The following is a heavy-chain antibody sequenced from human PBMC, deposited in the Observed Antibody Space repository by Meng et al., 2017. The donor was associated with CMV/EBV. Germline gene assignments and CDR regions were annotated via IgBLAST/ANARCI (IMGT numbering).Heavy chain of an antibody. D-gene: IGHD2-2*01. J-gene: IGHJ4*02. V-gene: IGHV3-30-3*01. CDR1: GFTFSSYA. Sequence: GESLKISCAASGFTFSSYAMHWVRQAPGKGLEWVAVISYDGSNKYYADSMKGRFTISRDNSKNTLYLQMNSLRAEDTAVYYCARDGCSSTSCFYFDYWGQGTLVTVSS. CDR2: ISYDGSNK. CDR3: ARDGCSSTSCFYFDY.